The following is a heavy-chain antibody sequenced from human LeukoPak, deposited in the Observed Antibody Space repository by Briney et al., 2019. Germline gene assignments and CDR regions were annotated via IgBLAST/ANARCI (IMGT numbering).Heavy chain of an antibody. CDR2: INPNSGGT. CDR1: GYTFTGYY. Sequence: ASVNVSCKASGYTFTGYYMHWVRQAPGQGLEWMGWINPNSGGTDYAQKFQGRVTMTRDTSISTAYMEVSRLRSDDTAVYYCARDYYDSSGYSRFDPWGQGTLVTVSS. V-gene: IGHV1-2*02. J-gene: IGHJ5*02. D-gene: IGHD3-22*01. CDR3: ARDYYDSSGYSRFDP.